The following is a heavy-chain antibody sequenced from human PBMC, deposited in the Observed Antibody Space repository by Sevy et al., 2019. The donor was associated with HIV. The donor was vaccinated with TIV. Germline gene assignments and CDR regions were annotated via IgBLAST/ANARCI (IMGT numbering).Heavy chain of an antibody. CDR3: ARDGIAARLGLDY. V-gene: IGHV3-30-3*01. J-gene: IGHJ4*02. CDR2: ISYDASNI. CDR1: GFTFSSSA. Sequence: GGSLRLSCAASGFTFSSSAMHWVRQAPGKGLEWVALISYDASNIFYADSVKGRFTISRDNSKNTLYLQMNSLRVEDTAVYYCARDGIAARLGLDYWGQGTLVTISS. D-gene: IGHD6-6*01.